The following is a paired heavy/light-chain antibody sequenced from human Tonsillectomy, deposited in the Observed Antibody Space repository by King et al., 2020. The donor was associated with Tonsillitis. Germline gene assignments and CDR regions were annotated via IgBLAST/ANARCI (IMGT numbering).Heavy chain of an antibody. Sequence: QVQLVQSGAEVKKPGSSVKVSCKASGGTFSSYGISWVRQAPGQGLEWMGGIIPIFGTANYAQKFQGRVTMTADESTSTAYMELSSLRSEDTAVYFCAHGMVVTAIIPPYFYYYMDVWGNGTTVTVSS. D-gene: IGHD2-21*02. V-gene: IGHV1-69*01. J-gene: IGHJ6*03. CDR2: IIPIFGTA. CDR3: AHGMVVTAIIPPYFYYYMDV. CDR1: GGTFSSYG.
Light chain of an antibody. J-gene: IGLJ2*01. CDR3: SSYTSSSTVV. Sequence: QSALTQPASVSGSPGQSITISCTGTSSDVGGYNYVSWSQQHPGKAPKLMIYDVSDRPSGVSNRFSGSKSGNTASLTISGLQAEDEAHYYCSSYTSSSTVVFGGGTKVTVL. V-gene: IGLV2-14*01. CDR2: DVS. CDR1: SSDVGGYNY.